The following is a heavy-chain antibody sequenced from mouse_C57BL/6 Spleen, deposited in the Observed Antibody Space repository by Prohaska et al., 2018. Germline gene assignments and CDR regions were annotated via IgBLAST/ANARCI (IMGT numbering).Heavy chain of an antibody. J-gene: IGHJ1*03. V-gene: IGHV1-69*02. CDR2: IDPSDSYT. Sequence: PGQGLEWTGEIDPSDSYTNYNQKFKGKATLTVDQSSSTAYMQLSSLTSEDSAVYYCARGGNSWYFYVWGTGTTVTVSS. D-gene: IGHD2-1*01. CDR3: ARGGNSWYFYV.